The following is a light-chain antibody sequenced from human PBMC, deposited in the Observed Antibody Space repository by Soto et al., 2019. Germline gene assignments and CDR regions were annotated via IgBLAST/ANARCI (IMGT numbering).Light chain of an antibody. CDR3: QQYANSPRT. Sequence: EIVLTQSPGTLSLSAGERATLSCRASQSVDNNYLAWYQQKPGQAPRLLIYGASSRATGIPDRFSGSGSGTDFTLIISRLAPEDSAVYYCQQYANSPRTFGQGTRVEI. V-gene: IGKV3-20*01. J-gene: IGKJ1*01. CDR1: QSVDNNY. CDR2: GAS.